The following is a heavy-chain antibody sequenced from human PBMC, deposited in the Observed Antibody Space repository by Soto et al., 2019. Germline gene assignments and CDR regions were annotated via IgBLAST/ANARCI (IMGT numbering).Heavy chain of an antibody. D-gene: IGHD5-18*01. V-gene: IGHV3-23*01. CDR3: AKNVPDGQLWPTEFDY. Sequence: PGGSLRLSCAASGFTFSSYAMSWVRQAPGKGLEWVSAIRGSGGSTYYADSVKGRFTISRDNSKSTLYLQMNSLRAEDTAVYYCAKNVPDGQLWPTEFDYWGQGTLVTVSS. J-gene: IGHJ4*02. CDR1: GFTFSSYA. CDR2: IRGSGGST.